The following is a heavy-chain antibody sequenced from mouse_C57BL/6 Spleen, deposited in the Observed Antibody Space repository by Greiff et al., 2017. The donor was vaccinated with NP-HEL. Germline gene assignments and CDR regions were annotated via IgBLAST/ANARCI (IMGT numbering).Heavy chain of an antibody. V-gene: IGHV1-64*01. J-gene: IGHJ2*01. CDR1: GYTFTSYW. D-gene: IGHD1-1*01. CDR2: IHPNSGST. CDR3: ARLDYGSRGYFDY. Sequence: VQLQQSGAELVKPGASVKLSCKASGYTFTSYWMHWVKQRPGQGLEWIGMIHPNSGSTNYNEKFKSKATLTVDKSSSTAYMQLSSLTSEDSAVYYCARLDYGSRGYFDYWGQGTTLTVSS.